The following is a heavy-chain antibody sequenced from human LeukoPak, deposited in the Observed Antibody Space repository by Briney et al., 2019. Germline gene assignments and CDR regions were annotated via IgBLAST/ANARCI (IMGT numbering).Heavy chain of an antibody. V-gene: IGHV1-2*02. CDR2: INPDRDGA. D-gene: IGHD3-16*01. Sequence: ASVKVSYKASGYTFTAYYMHWVRQAPGQGLELIAWINPDRDGAIYAQKFQGRVTMTRDTSISTAYMELSRLRSDDTAMYYCATVSGGSLDIWGQGTMVTVSS. CDR3: ATVSGGSLDI. CDR1: GYTFTAYY. J-gene: IGHJ3*02.